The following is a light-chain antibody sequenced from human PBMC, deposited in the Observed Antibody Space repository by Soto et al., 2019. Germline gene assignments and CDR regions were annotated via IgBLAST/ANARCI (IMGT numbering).Light chain of an antibody. V-gene: IGLV2-23*02. CDR1: SSDVGAYNY. CDR2: EVN. Sequence: QSALTQPASVSGSPGQSITISCTGTSSDVGAYNYVSWYQHHPGKVPKLLIFEVNKRPSGVSNRFSGSKSGNTASLTISGLKVEDEADYYCCSSGGSPTYVFGTGTKVTVL. J-gene: IGLJ1*01. CDR3: CSSGGSPTYV.